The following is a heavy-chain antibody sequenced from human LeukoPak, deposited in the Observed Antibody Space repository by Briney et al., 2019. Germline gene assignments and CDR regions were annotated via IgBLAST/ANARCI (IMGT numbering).Heavy chain of an antibody. CDR1: GYSFTNYW. CDR2: IHPGDSNT. Sequence: GESLKISCKGSGYSFTNYWIAWVRQMPGKGLEWMGIIHPGDSNTRYSPSFQGQVTISVDKSVTTAYLQWSSLKASDTAVYYCATGRYCSGTTCYSSLDFWGQGTLVTVSS. CDR3: ATGRYCSGTTCYSSLDF. D-gene: IGHD2-15*01. V-gene: IGHV5-51*01. J-gene: IGHJ4*02.